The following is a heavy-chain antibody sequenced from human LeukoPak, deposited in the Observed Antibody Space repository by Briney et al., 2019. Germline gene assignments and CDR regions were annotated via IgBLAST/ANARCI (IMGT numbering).Heavy chain of an antibody. D-gene: IGHD5-12*01. V-gene: IGHV1-3*01. CDR1: GYTFTSSA. CDR2: INAGNGNT. J-gene: IGHJ4*02. Sequence: ASVKVSCKASGYTFTSSAMHWVRQAPGQRLEWMGWINAGNGNTKYSQKFQGRVTITRDTSASTAYMELSSLRSEDTAVYYCARVSGYDFHPIDYWGQGTLVTVSS. CDR3: ARVSGYDFHPIDY.